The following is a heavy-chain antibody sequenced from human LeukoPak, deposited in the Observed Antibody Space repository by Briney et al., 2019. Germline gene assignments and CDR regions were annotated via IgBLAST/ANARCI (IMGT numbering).Heavy chain of an antibody. D-gene: IGHD2-8*02. CDR2: IIPVLNIT. V-gene: IGHV1-69*04. CDR3: ARDYNSGVTGDY. CDR1: GGTFSSSA. Sequence: SVKVSCKTSGGTFSSSAITWVRQAPGQGLEWMGRIIPVLNITTYAQKFQGRVTITADTSSSTVYMELSSLRSEETAVYYCARDYNSGVTGDYWGQGTLVTVSS. J-gene: IGHJ4*02.